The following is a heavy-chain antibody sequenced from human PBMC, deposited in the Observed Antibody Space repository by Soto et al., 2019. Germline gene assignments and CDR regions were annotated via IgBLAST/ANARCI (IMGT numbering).Heavy chain of an antibody. J-gene: IGHJ2*01. V-gene: IGHV4-31*03. Sequence: SETLSLTCTVSGGSISSGGYYWSWIRQHPGKGLEWIGYIYYSGSTYYNPSLKSRVTISVDTSKNQFSLKMSSVTAADTAVYYCARGAEQTVAGVGWYFDLWGRGNLVTVSS. CDR2: IYYSGST. D-gene: IGHD2-8*01. CDR3: ARGAEQTVAGVGWYFDL. CDR1: GGSISSGGYY.